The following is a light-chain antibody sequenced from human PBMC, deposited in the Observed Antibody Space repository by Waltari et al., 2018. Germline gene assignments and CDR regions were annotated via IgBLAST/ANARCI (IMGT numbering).Light chain of an antibody. J-gene: IGLJ3*02. CDR2: DVS. CDR1: SSDVGGYNY. Sequence: QSALTQPRSVSGSPGQSVTISCTGTSSDVGGYNYVSWYQQHPGKAPKLMINDVSKRPTGVPDRFYGPTSGNPASLTISGLQAEDEAYYYCCSYAGSYSGVFGGGTKLTVL. V-gene: IGLV2-11*01. CDR3: CSYAGSYSGV.